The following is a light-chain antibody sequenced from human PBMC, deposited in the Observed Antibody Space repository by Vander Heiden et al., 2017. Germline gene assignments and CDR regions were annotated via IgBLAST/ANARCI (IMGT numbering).Light chain of an antibody. V-gene: IGKV1-39*01. CDR3: QQNDSTPIFT. CDR1: QSISSY. CDR2: AAS. J-gene: IGKJ3*01. Sequence: DIQMTQSPSSLSASAGDRVTITCRASQSISSYLNWYQQKPGKAPKLLIYAASSLQSGVPSRFSGSGYGTDFTLTISSRQPEDFAPYYCQQNDSTPIFTFGHGTKVDIK.